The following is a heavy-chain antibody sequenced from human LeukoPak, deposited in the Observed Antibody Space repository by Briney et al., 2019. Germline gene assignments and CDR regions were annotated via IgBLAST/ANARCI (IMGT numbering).Heavy chain of an antibody. CDR3: TAGSIFEVVTYAEDY. CDR2: IKSKSDGGTA. CDR1: GFTFNTAW. Sequence: GGSLRLSCAASGFTFNTAWMSWFRQAPGKGLERVGRIKSKSDGGTADYTAPVKGRFIISRDDSRNTLYLQMNSLKTEDTAVYYCTAGSIFEVVTYAEDYWGQGTLVTVSS. V-gene: IGHV3-15*01. D-gene: IGHD3-3*01. J-gene: IGHJ4*02.